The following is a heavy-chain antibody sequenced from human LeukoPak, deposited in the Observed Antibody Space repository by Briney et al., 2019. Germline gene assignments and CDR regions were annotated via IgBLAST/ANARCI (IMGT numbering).Heavy chain of an antibody. J-gene: IGHJ4*02. CDR1: GYSISSDYY. CDR2: MYHSGTS. Sequence: SETLSLTRAVSGYSISSDYYWGWIRQPPGKGLEWIGSMYHSGTSYYNPSLKSRVTVSLDTSKNQFSLRLSSVTAADTAVYYCARQVIGSHYHDYWGQGTLVTVSS. D-gene: IGHD1-26*01. CDR3: ARQVIGSHYHDY. V-gene: IGHV4-38-2*01.